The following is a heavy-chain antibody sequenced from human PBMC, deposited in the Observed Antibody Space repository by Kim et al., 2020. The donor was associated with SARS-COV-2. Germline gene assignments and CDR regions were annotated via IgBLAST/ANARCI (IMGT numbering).Heavy chain of an antibody. CDR3: ARGRTGGVFDY. D-gene: IGHD7-27*01. CDR2: N. J-gene: IGHJ4*02. Sequence: NYYNPSLKSRVTISVDTSKKPFSLKLGSVTAADTCVYYCARGRTGGVFDYWGQGTLVTVSS. V-gene: IGHV4-30-2*04.